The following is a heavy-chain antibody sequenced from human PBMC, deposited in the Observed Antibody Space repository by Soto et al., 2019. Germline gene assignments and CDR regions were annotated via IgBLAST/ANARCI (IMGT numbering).Heavy chain of an antibody. J-gene: IGHJ6*02. CDR1: GFTFSSYA. V-gene: IGHV3-30-3*01. Sequence: HPGGSLRLSCAASGFTFSSYAMHWVRQAPGKGLEWVAVISYDGSNKYYADSVKGRFTISRDNSKNTLYLQMNSLRAEDTAVYYCARDPSSSSWYPVYYYYYGMDVWGQGTTVTVSS. D-gene: IGHD6-13*01. CDR3: ARDPSSSSWYPVYYYYYGMDV. CDR2: ISYDGSNK.